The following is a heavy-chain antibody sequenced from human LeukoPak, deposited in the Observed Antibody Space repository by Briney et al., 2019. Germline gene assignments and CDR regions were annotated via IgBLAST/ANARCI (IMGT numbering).Heavy chain of an antibody. D-gene: IGHD1-26*01. Sequence: ASVKVSCKASGYTFTSYYMHWVRQAPGQGLEWMGIINPSGGSTSYAQKFQGRVTMTRDTSTSTVYMELSSLRSEDTAVYHCATYSGSYYSYFDYWGQGTLVTVSS. V-gene: IGHV1-46*01. CDR2: INPSGGST. CDR3: ATYSGSYYSYFDY. J-gene: IGHJ4*02. CDR1: GYTFTSYY.